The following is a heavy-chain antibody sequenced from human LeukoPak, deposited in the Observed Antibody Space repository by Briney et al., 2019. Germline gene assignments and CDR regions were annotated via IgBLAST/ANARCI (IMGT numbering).Heavy chain of an antibody. Sequence: GGSLRLPCAASGFTFSSYSVNWVRQAPGKGLEWVSYISTSSSTIYYADSVKGRFTISRDNSKNTLYLQMNSLRAEDTAVYYCVTARLFSGSYYFDYWGQGTLVTVSS. CDR1: GFTFSSYS. J-gene: IGHJ4*02. D-gene: IGHD2-21*01. CDR2: ISTSSSTI. CDR3: VTARLFSGSYYFDY. V-gene: IGHV3-48*01.